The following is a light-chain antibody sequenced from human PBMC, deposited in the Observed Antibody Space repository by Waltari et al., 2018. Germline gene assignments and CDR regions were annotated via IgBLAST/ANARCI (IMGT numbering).Light chain of an antibody. Sequence: QPALTQPASVSGSPGQSITISCTGTSSDAGTYNYVSCSQHTPGKAPKLMIYDFTNRPSGVSNRFSGSKSGNTATLTISGLQAEDEADYYCNSYTSSSTFVVFGGGTKLTVL. CDR2: DFT. V-gene: IGLV2-14*03. CDR3: NSYTSSSTFVV. CDR1: SSDAGTYNY. J-gene: IGLJ2*01.